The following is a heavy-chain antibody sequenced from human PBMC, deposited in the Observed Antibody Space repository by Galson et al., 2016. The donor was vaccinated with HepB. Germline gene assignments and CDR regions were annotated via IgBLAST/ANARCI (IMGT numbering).Heavy chain of an antibody. V-gene: IGHV4-4*02. CDR1: GGSISSTNW. CDR2: IYHTGNT. J-gene: IGHJ4*02. Sequence: SETLSLTCSVSGGSISSTNWWTWVRQPPGKGLEWIGEIYHTGNTNYNPSLNSRVTISVDKSKNQFSLKLSSVTAADSAMYYCTLSPHQAPALVYWGQGTLVTVSS. D-gene: IGHD5-18*01. CDR3: TLSPHQAPALVY.